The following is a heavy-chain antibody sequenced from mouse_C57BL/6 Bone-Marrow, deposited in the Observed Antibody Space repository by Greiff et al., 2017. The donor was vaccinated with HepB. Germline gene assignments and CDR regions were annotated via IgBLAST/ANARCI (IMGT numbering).Heavy chain of an antibody. CDR3: AGLYYGSSYGYFDV. D-gene: IGHD1-1*01. V-gene: IGHV1-50*01. CDR2: IDPSDSYT. Sequence: QVQLQQPGAELVKPGASVKLSCKASGYTFTSYWMQWVKQRPGQGLEWIGEIDPSDSYTNYNQKFKGKATLTVDTSSSTAYMQLSSLTSEDSAVYYCAGLYYGSSYGYFDVWGTGTTVTVSS. J-gene: IGHJ1*03. CDR1: GYTFTSYW.